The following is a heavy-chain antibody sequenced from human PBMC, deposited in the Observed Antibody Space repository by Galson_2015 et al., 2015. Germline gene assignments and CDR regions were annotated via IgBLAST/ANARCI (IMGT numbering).Heavy chain of an antibody. V-gene: IGHV3-53*01. D-gene: IGHD1-1*01. CDR3: ARVLPDLEWFDP. CDR1: GFTVSATY. Sequence: SLRLSCAASGFTVSATYMSWVRQAPGKGLEWVSVIYTAGHTYSAESVKGRFTISRDNSKNTVYLQINSLRAEDTAVYYCARVLPDLEWFDPWGLGTLVTVSS. CDR2: IYTAGHT. J-gene: IGHJ5*02.